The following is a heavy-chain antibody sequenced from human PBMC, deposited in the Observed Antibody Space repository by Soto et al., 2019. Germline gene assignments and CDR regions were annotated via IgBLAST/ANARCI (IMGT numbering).Heavy chain of an antibody. CDR2: IYYSGST. V-gene: IGHV4-30-4*01. Sequence: QVQLQKSGPGLVKPSQTLSLTCTVSGGSINSGDYYWTWIRQPPGKGLEWIGYIYYSGSTYSNPSLKSRLTMSIDTSKNQFSLKLSSVTAADTAVYYCARAKGDYWGQGTLVTVSS. CDR1: GGSINSGDYY. CDR3: ARAKGDY. J-gene: IGHJ4*02.